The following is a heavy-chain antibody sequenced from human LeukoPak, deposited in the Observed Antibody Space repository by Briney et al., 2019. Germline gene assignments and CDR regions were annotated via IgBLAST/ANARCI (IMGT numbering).Heavy chain of an antibody. V-gene: IGHV4-59*01. J-gene: IGHJ4*02. CDR3: AREVSHSGYFEY. CDR2: IQYSGNT. CDR1: GASISTYF. Sequence: SETLSLTCTVSGASISTYFWSCIRQPPGKGLEWIGYIQYSGNTNYNPSLKSRVTISADTSKNQFSLRLSSVTAADTAVYYCAREVSHSGYFEYWGQGALVTVSS. D-gene: IGHD1-26*01.